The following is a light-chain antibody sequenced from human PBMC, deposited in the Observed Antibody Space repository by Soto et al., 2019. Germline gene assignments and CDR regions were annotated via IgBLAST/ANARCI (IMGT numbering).Light chain of an antibody. CDR3: QRYNIVPYT. V-gene: IGKV1-27*01. CDR1: QGISNY. J-gene: IGKJ2*01. CDR2: AAS. Sequence: DIQMTQSPSSVPASVGDRVTITCRASQGISNYLAWYQQQPGKAPKLLIHAASTLQSGVPSRFSGSGSGTDFTLTISSLQPEDVATYYCQRYNIVPYTFGQGTKLEIK.